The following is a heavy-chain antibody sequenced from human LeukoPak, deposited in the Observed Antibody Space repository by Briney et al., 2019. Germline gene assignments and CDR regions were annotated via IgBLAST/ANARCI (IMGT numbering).Heavy chain of an antibody. CDR2: INHSGST. J-gene: IGHJ4*02. Sequence: SETLSLTCAVYGGSFSGYYWSWIRQPPGKGLEWIGEINHSGSTNYNPSLKSRVTISVDTSKNQFSLKLSSVTAADTAVYYCARVYYYDNSGYGKDYFDYWGQGTLVTVSS. D-gene: IGHD3-22*01. CDR3: ARVYYYDNSGYGKDYFDY. CDR1: GGSFSGYY. V-gene: IGHV4-34*01.